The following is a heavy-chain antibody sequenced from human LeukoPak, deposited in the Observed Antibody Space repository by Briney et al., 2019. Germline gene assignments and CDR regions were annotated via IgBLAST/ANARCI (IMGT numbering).Heavy chain of an antibody. Sequence: GASVKVSCKASGGTFSSYAISWVRQAPGQRLEWMGGIIPIFGTANYAQKCQGRVTITTDESTSTAYMELSSLRSEDTAVYYCAREGRWLQGSFDYWGQGTLVTVSS. V-gene: IGHV1-69*05. CDR1: GGTFSSYA. CDR3: AREGRWLQGSFDY. CDR2: IIPIFGTA. J-gene: IGHJ4*02. D-gene: IGHD5-24*01.